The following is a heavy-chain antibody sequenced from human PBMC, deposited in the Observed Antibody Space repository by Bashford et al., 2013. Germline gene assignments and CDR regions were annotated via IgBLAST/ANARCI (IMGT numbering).Heavy chain of an antibody. CDR1: GGSLRSSY. V-gene: IGHV4-59*01. J-gene: IGHJ4*02. CDR3: ARGGSGTSYFWVY. Sequence: SETLSLTCVVSGGSLRSSYWSWIRQSPGKGLEWIGYISYSGSSNYNPSLKSRVTISVDTSRKEFSLMVTSVTAADTAVYYCARGGSGTSYFWVYWGQGTLVTVSS. D-gene: IGHD2-2*01. CDR2: ISYSGSS.